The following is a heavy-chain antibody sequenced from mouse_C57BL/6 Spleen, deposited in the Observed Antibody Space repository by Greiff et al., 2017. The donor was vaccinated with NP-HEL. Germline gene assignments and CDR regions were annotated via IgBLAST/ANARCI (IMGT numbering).Heavy chain of an antibody. V-gene: IGHV1-4*01. CDR3: ARVITSDWYFDV. Sequence: QVHVKQSGAELARPGASVKMSCKASGYTFTSYTMHWVKQRPGQGLEWIGYINPSSGYTKYNQKFKDKATLTADKSSSTAYMQLSSLTSEDSAVYYCARVITSDWYFDVWGTGTTVTVSS. D-gene: IGHD1-1*01. CDR2: INPSSGYT. J-gene: IGHJ1*03. CDR1: GYTFTSYT.